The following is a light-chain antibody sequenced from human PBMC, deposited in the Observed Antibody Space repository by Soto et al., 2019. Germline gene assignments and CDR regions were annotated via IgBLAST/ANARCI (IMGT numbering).Light chain of an antibody. CDR1: SSDVGGYNY. V-gene: IGLV2-14*03. CDR2: DVS. CDR3: SSYTTSNTRQIV. J-gene: IGLJ1*01. Sequence: QSALTQPASVSGSPGQSITISCTGTSSDVGGYNYVSWYQHHPGKAPKPIIYDVSNRPSGVSIRFSGSKSDNTASLTISGLRPEDEADYHCSSYTTSNTRQIVFGTGTKVTVL.